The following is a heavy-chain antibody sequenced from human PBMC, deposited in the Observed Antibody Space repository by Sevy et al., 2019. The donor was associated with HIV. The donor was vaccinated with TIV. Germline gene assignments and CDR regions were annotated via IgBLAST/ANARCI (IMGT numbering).Heavy chain of an antibody. CDR2: IKQDGSEK. CDR1: GFTFNTHA. Sequence: GGSLRLSCAASGFTFNTHAMNWVRQAPGKGLEWVANIKQDGSEKYYVDSVKGRFTISRDNAKNSLYLQMNSLRADDTAVYYCARVKDDSSGYRFDYWGQGTLVTVSS. D-gene: IGHD3-22*01. V-gene: IGHV3-7*01. CDR3: ARVKDDSSGYRFDY. J-gene: IGHJ4*02.